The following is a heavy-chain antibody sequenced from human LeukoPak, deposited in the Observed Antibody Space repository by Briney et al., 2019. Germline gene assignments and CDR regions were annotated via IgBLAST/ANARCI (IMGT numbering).Heavy chain of an antibody. CDR1: GGSFSGYY. V-gene: IGHV4-34*01. CDR3: ARGRMAGWP. J-gene: IGHJ5*02. D-gene: IGHD2-15*01. Sequence: ASETLSLTCAVYGGSFSGYYWSWIRQPPGKGLEWIGEINHSGSTNYNPSLKSRVTISVDTSKNQFSLKLSSVTAADTAVYYCARGRMAGWPWGQGTLVTVSS. CDR2: INHSGST.